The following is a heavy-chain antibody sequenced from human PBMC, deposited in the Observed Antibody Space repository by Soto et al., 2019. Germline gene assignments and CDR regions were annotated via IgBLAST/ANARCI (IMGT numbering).Heavy chain of an antibody. CDR2: MNPNSGNT. V-gene: IGHV1-8*01. J-gene: IGHJ4*02. CDR3: ARALGYYDYIWGSYRYTSLDY. Sequence: QVQLVQSGAEVKKPGASVKVSCKASGYTFTSYDINWVRQATGQGLEWMGWMNPNSGNTGYAQKFQGRVTMTRNTSISTAYIELSRLRSEDTAVYYCARALGYYDYIWGSYRYTSLDYWGQGTLVTVSS. D-gene: IGHD3-16*02. CDR1: GYTFTSYD.